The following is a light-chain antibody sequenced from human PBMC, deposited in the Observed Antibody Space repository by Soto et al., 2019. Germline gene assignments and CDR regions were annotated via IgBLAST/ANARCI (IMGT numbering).Light chain of an antibody. Sequence: IQVTQSPSTVSASLGDSVTLTCRASQNTSSYLDRYKQKPGHAPKLVIXDASTLQSGVLSRLSGSGSGREFTLTISSLQPEDLATYYCKQLNGYVALTFGGGTKVDIK. V-gene: IGKV1-9*01. CDR3: KQLNGYVALT. CDR1: QNTSSY. CDR2: DAS. J-gene: IGKJ4*01.